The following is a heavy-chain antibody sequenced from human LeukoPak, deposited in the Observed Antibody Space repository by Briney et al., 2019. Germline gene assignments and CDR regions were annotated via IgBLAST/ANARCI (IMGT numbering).Heavy chain of an antibody. CDR2: FSLGGSGTT. J-gene: IGHJ5*02. CDR1: GASITTYS. CDR3: ARWDDSAWAFGT. Sequence: SETLSLTCIVSGASITTYSWNWLRQSPGKGLEWVGYFSLGGSGTTSYTSSLKSRVTISRDTSKNQLSLKLPSVTAADTAVYYCARWDDSAWAFGTWGPGTLVTVSS. V-gene: IGHV4-59*08. D-gene: IGHD6-19*01.